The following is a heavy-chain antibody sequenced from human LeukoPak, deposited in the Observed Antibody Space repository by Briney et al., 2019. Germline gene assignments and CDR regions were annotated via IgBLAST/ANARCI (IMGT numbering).Heavy chain of an antibody. D-gene: IGHD4-17*01. Sequence: GGSLRLSCAASGFTFGNYWMHWVRQVPGKGLVWVSRINTDGSTITYADSVKGRFTISRDNAKNKVYLQMSNLRAEDTAVYYCARGDYGDYFDYWGQGTLIIVSS. V-gene: IGHV3-74*01. CDR3: ARGDYGDYFDY. CDR2: INTDGSTI. CDR1: GFTFGNYW. J-gene: IGHJ4*02.